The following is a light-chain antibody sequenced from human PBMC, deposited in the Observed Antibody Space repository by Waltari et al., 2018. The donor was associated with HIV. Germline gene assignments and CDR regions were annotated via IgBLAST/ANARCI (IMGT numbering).Light chain of an antibody. CDR1: SANIGNT. CDR3: AAWDDILSGWV. J-gene: IGLJ3*02. CDR2: RDN. V-gene: IGLV1-47*01. Sequence: QSVLTQPPSASGTPGQRVTISCSGSSANIGNTVYWYQQLPGTAPKVLIYRDNQRPYGVPDRFSGSRSGTSASLDVSGLRSEDEATYFCAAWDDILSGWVFGGGTKLTVL.